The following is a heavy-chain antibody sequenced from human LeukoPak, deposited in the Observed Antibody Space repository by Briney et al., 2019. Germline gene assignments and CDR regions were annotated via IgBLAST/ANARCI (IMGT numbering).Heavy chain of an antibody. CDR2: IYPGDSDT. Sequence: GESLKISCKGSGYSFTSYWIGWVRQMPGKGLEWLGIIYPGDSDTRYSPSFQGQVTVSADKSISTAYLQWSSLRSEDTAVYYCALASSAFDYWGQGTLVTVSS. CDR3: ALASSAFDY. CDR1: GYSFTSYW. J-gene: IGHJ4*02. V-gene: IGHV5-51*01. D-gene: IGHD6-19*01.